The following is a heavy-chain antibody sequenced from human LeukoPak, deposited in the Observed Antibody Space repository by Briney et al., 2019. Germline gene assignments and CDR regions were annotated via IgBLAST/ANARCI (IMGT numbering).Heavy chain of an antibody. CDR1: GFTFSSYW. D-gene: IGHD1-1*01. Sequence: PGGSLRLSCAAPGFTFSSYWMHWVRQVPGKGLVWVSHINPDGSTISYADSVKGRFTISRDNAKNTLFLQMNSLRAEDTAVYYCARDPVEPTPIDYWGQGSLVAVSS. J-gene: IGHJ4*02. CDR2: INPDGSTI. V-gene: IGHV3-74*01. CDR3: ARDPVEPTPIDY.